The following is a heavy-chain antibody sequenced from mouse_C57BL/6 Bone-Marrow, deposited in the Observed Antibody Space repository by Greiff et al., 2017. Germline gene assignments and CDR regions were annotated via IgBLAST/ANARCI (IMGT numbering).Heavy chain of an antibody. V-gene: IGHV1-64*01. CDR2: IHPNSGST. J-gene: IGHJ3*01. CDR3: ARSGSSWFAY. Sequence: QVQLQQPGAELVKPGASVKLSCKASGYTFTSYWMHWVKQRPGQGLEWIGMIHPNSGSTNYNEKFKSKATLTVDKSSSSAYMQLSSLTSEDSAVYYCARSGSSWFAYWGQGTLVTVSA. CDR1: GYTFTSYW. D-gene: IGHD1-3*01.